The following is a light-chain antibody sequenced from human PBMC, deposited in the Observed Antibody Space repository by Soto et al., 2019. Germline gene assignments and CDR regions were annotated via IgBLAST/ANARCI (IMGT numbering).Light chain of an antibody. CDR3: AAWDGSLNGYG. Sequence: QSVLTQPPSASGTPGQRVTISCSGSSSNIGSSPVNWYQQLPGTAPKLLIYNSYQRPSGVPDRFSGSKSGTSASLAVSGLQSEDEADYYCAAWDGSLNGYGFGTGTKVTVL. V-gene: IGLV1-44*01. J-gene: IGLJ1*01. CDR2: NSY. CDR1: SSNIGSSP.